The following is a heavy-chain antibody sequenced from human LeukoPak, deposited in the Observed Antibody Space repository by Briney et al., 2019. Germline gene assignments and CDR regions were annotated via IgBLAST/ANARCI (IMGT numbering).Heavy chain of an antibody. V-gene: IGHV3-21*01. D-gene: IGHD1-26*01. CDR3: ARLSIVGATAGGYYYGMDV. CDR2: ISSSSYI. Sequence: GGSLRLSCAASGFTFSSYSMNWVRQAPGKGLEWVSSISSSSYIYYADSVKGRFTISRDNAKNSLYLQMNSLRAEDTAVYYCARLSIVGATAGGYYYGMDVWGQGTTVTVSS. J-gene: IGHJ6*02. CDR1: GFTFSSYS.